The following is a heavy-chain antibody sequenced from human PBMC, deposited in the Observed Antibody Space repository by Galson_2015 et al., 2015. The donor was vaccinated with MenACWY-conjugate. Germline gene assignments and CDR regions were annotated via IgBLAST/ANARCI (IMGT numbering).Heavy chain of an antibody. D-gene: IGHD1-26*01. CDR1: GYTFTGYY. Sequence: SVKVSCKASGYTFTGYYMHWVRQAPGQGLEWMGWINPNSGGTNYAQKFQGWVTMTRDTSISTAYMELSRLRSDDTAVYYCARGATAHQTNDAFDIWGQGTMVTVSS. CDR3: ARGATAHQTNDAFDI. J-gene: IGHJ3*02. CDR2: INPNSGGT. V-gene: IGHV1-2*04.